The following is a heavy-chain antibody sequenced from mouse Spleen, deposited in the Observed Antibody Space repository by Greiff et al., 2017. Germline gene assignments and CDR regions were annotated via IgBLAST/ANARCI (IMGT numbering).Heavy chain of an antibody. J-gene: IGHJ2*01. CDR1: GYTFTSYW. CDR3: ARTGSSYSDY. Sequence: QVQLQQPGAELVKPGASVKLSCKASGYTFTSYWMQWVKQRPGQGLEWIGEIDPSDSYTNYNQKFKGKATLTVDTSSSTAYMQLSSLTSEDSAVYYCARTGSSYSDYWGRGTTLTVSS. CDR2: IDPSDSYT. D-gene: IGHD1-1*01. V-gene: IGHV1-50*01.